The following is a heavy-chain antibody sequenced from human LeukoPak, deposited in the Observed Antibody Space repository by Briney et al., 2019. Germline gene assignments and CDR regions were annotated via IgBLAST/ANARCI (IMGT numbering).Heavy chain of an antibody. D-gene: IGHD2-15*01. Sequence: PGGSLRLSCAASGFTFSSYSMNWVRQAPGKGLEWVSYISSSSSTIYYADSVRGRLTISRDNAKTSQYQQMNSLRAEDTAVYYCARGVVVVVAATYIWFDPWGQGTLVTVSS. CDR2: ISSSSSTI. CDR1: GFTFSSYS. CDR3: ARGVVVVVAATYIWFDP. V-gene: IGHV3-48*01. J-gene: IGHJ5*02.